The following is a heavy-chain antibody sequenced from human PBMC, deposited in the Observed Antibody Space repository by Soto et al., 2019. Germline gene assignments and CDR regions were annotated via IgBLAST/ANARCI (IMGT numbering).Heavy chain of an antibody. D-gene: IGHD1-26*01. CDR2: MFYTGRA. Sequence: SETLSRTCTVSGASMENHYGSWIRQPPGKGLEYIGYMFYTGRADYNASFTSRVTMSVDTSNNQFSLKLRSVSAAYTAVYYCARSGHSLGGAVWGRGIQVTVSS. J-gene: IGHJ4*02. V-gene: IGHV4-59*11. CDR3: ARSGHSLGGAV. CDR1: GASMENHY.